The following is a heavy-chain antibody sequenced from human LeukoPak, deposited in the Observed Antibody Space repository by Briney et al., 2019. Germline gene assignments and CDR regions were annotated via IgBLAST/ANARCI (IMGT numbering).Heavy chain of an antibody. CDR3: ATTGHCSSSSCATDY. CDR2: ITGSSGYI. CDR1: GFTFTSYT. Sequence: KPGGSLRLSCAASGFTFTSYTMNWVRQAPGKGLEWVSSITGSSGYISYADSVKGRFTISRANAKNSLYLQMNSLRGEDTAMYYCATTGHCSSSSCATDYWGQGTLVSVSS. V-gene: IGHV3-21*01. J-gene: IGHJ4*02. D-gene: IGHD2-2*01.